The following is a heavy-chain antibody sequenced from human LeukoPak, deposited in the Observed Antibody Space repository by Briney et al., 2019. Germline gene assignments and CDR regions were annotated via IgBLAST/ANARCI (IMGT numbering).Heavy chain of an antibody. CDR2: IYPGDSDT. D-gene: IGHD6-19*01. CDR1: GYSFTSYW. CDR3: ARPLDAVAATSSDY. J-gene: IGHJ4*02. Sequence: GESLKISCKGSGYSFTSYWIGWVRQMPEKGLEWMGIIYPGDSDTRYSPSFQGQVTISADRSISTTYLQWSSLKASDTAMYYCARPLDAVAATSSDYWGQGTLVTVSS. V-gene: IGHV5-51*01.